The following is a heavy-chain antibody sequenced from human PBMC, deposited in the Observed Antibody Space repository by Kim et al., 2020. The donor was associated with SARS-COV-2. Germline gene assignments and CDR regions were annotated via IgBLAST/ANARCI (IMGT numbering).Heavy chain of an antibody. V-gene: IGHV3-21*01. Sequence: ADSVKGRFTISRDNAKNSLYLQMNSLRAEDTAVYYCARDKDSSGYPLDYWGQGTLVTVSS. D-gene: IGHD3-22*01. J-gene: IGHJ4*02. CDR3: ARDKDSSGYPLDY.